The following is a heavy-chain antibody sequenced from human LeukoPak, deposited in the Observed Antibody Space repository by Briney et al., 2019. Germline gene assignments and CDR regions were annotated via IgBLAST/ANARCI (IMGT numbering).Heavy chain of an antibody. J-gene: IGHJ6*02. CDR3: ARGNYYNMDV. Sequence: GGSLRLSCAASAFTFNTFWMHWVRQAPGKGLVWVSRINGGGSSADYADSVKGRFTISRDNAKNTLYLQMNSLRAEDTAVYYCARGNYYNMDVWGQGTTATVSS. CDR2: INGGGSSA. CDR1: AFTFNTFW. V-gene: IGHV3-74*01.